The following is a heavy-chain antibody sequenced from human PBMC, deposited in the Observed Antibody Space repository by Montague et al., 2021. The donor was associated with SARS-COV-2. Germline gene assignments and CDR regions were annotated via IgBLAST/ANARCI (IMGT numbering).Heavy chain of an antibody. Sequence: TLSLTCTVSGGSISSGGYYWSWIRQHPGKGLEWIGYIYYSGSTYYNPSLKSRVTISVDASKNQFSLELSSVTAADTAVYYCARDIGGSTVTTGGFDYWGQGTLVTVSS. D-gene: IGHD4-17*01. CDR3: ARDIGGSTVTTGGFDY. J-gene: IGHJ4*02. V-gene: IGHV4-31*03. CDR1: GGSISSGGYY. CDR2: IYYSGST.